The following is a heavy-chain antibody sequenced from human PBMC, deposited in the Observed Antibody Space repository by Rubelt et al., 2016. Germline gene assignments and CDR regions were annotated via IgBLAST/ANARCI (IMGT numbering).Heavy chain of an antibody. CDR3: AREMIAFGGVIATTYNF. J-gene: IGHJ4*02. CDR2: VGGSGGST. Sequence: EVQLLESGGGLVQPGGSLRLSCAASGFTFSSYAMSWVRQAPGKGLEWVSAVGGSGGSTYYADSVKGRFTISRDNAKNSLYLQMNSLRAEDTALYYCAREMIAFGGVIATTYNFWGQGTLVTVSS. D-gene: IGHD3-16*02. CDR1: GFTFSSYA. V-gene: IGHV3-23*01.